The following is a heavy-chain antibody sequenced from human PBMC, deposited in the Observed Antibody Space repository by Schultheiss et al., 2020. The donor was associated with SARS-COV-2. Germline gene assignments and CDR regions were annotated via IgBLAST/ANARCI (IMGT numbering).Heavy chain of an antibody. J-gene: IGHJ2*01. CDR1: GYTFTGYY. CDR2: INPNSGGT. CDR3: ARDKSQISSYIYLYFDL. V-gene: IGHV1-2*06. Sequence: ASVKVSCKASGYTFTGYYMHWVRQAPGQGLEWMGRINPNSGGTNYAQKFQGRVTMTRDTSISTAYMELSRLRSDDTAVYFCARDKSQISSYIYLYFDLWGRGTLVTVSS.